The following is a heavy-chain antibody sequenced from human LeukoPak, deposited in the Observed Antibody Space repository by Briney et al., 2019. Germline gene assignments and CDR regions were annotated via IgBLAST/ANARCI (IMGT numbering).Heavy chain of an antibody. V-gene: IGHV3-7*01. CDR1: GFTFSSSW. J-gene: IGHJ4*02. D-gene: IGHD6-13*01. CDR3: ARDEQPYDY. CDR2: IKPDGSEK. Sequence: GGSLRLSCAASGFTFSSSWMSWVRQAPGKGLEWVTNIKPDGSEKYYVDSVKGRFTISRDNAKNSLYLQMNSLRAEDTAVYYCARDEQPYDYWGQGTLVTVSS.